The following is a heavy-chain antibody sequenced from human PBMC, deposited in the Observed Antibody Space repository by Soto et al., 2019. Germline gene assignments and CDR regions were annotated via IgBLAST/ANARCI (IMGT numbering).Heavy chain of an antibody. V-gene: IGHV1-69*04. Sequence: SVKVSCKASGGTFSSYTISWVRQAPGQGREWMGRIIPILGIANYAQKFQGRVTITADKSTSTAYMELSSLRSEDTAVYYCARDEEHYDILTGYFNDAFDIWGPGTMVTVSS. D-gene: IGHD3-9*01. CDR2: IIPILGIA. J-gene: IGHJ3*02. CDR3: ARDEEHYDILTGYFNDAFDI. CDR1: GGTFSSYT.